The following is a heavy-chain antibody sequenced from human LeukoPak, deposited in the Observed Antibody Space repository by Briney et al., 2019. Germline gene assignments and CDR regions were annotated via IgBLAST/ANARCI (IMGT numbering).Heavy chain of an antibody. V-gene: IGHV4-30-2*01. J-gene: IGHJ5*02. Sequence: SETLSLTCTVSGGSISSGGYYWSWIRQPPGKGLEWIGYIYHSGSTYYNPSLKSRVTISVDRSKNQFSLKLSSVTAADTAVYYCARVGDEQQLKDPWGQGTLVTVSS. CDR3: ARVGDEQQLKDP. CDR1: GGSISSGGYY. D-gene: IGHD6-13*01. CDR2: IYHSGST.